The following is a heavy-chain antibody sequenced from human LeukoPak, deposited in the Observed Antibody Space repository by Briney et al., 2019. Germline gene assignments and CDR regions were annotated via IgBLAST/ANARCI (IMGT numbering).Heavy chain of an antibody. Sequence: GASVKVSCKVSGYTLTELSMHWARQAPGKGLEWMGGFDPEDGETIYAQKFQGRVTMTEDTSTDTAYMELSSLRSEDTAVYYCATGPAVAGTLEYFQHWGQGTLVTVSS. CDR1: GYTLTELS. V-gene: IGHV1-24*01. D-gene: IGHD6-19*01. CDR2: FDPEDGET. J-gene: IGHJ1*01. CDR3: ATGPAVAGTLEYFQH.